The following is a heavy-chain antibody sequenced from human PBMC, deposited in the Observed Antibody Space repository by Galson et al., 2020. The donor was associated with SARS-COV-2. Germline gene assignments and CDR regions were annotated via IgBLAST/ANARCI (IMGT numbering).Heavy chain of an antibody. CDR2: IWYDGSNT. V-gene: IGHV3-30*02. J-gene: IGHJ4*02. Sequence: GGSLRLSCAASGFTFRSYGMQWVRQAPGKGLEWLALIWYDGSNTSYAESVKGRFTISRDSSRNTLYLDMNSLRAEDTAVYFCVRDMLVNYYDSRGRTGGYWGRGILVTVSS. D-gene: IGHD3-22*01. CDR3: VRDMLVNYYDSRGRTGGY. CDR1: GFTFRSYG.